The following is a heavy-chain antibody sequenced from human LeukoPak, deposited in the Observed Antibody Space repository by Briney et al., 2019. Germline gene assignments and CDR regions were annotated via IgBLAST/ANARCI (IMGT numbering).Heavy chain of an antibody. Sequence: SETLSLTCAVYGGSFSGYYWSWIRQPPGKGLEWIGEINHSGSTNYNPSLKSRVTISVDTSKNQFSLKLGSVTAADTAVYYCARGRGYYGSGRILGMDVWGKGTTVTVSS. CDR2: INHSGST. V-gene: IGHV4-34*01. CDR1: GGSFSGYY. CDR3: ARGRGYYGSGRILGMDV. J-gene: IGHJ6*04. D-gene: IGHD3-10*01.